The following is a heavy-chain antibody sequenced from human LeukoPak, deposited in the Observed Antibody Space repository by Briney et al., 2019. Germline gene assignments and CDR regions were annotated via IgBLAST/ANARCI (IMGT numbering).Heavy chain of an antibody. CDR2: IYYSGST. CDR1: GGSISSYY. CDR3: ARVQYSSGWYLPKYYFDY. D-gene: IGHD6-19*01. J-gene: IGHJ4*02. V-gene: IGHV4-59*01. Sequence: SGTLSLTCTVSGGSISSYYWSWIRQPPGKGLEWIGYIYYSGSTNYNPSLKSRVTISVDTSKNQFSLKLSSVTAADTAVYYCARVQYSSGWYLPKYYFDYWGQGTLVTVSS.